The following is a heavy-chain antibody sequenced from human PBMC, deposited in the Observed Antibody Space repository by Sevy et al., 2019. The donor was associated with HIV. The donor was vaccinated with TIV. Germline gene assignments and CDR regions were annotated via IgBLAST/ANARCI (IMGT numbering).Heavy chain of an antibody. CDR2: ISSSSSYI. J-gene: IGHJ4*02. D-gene: IGHD3-22*01. CDR3: ARDHDSSGYSTPPFDY. V-gene: IGHV3-21*01. Sequence: GSLRLSCAASGFTFSSYSMNWVRQAPGKGLEWVSSISSSSSYIYYADSVKGRFTISRDNAKNSLYLQMNSLRAEDTAVYYCARDHDSSGYSTPPFDYWGQGTLVTVSS. CDR1: GFTFSSYS.